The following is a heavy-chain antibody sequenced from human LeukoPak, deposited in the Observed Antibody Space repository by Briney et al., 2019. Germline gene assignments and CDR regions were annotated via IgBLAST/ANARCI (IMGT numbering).Heavy chain of an antibody. CDR1: GFTFSSYG. Sequence: GRSLRLSCAASGFTFSSYGMHWVRQAPGKGLEWVAVISYDGSNKYYADSVKGRFTISRDNSKNTLYLQMNSLRAEDTAVYYCAKLPIFGELLSGFDYWGQGTLVTVSS. J-gene: IGHJ4*02. D-gene: IGHD3-10*01. V-gene: IGHV3-30*18. CDR2: ISYDGSNK. CDR3: AKLPIFGELLSGFDY.